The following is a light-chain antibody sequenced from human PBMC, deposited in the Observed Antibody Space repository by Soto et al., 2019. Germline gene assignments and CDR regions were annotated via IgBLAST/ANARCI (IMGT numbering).Light chain of an antibody. CDR2: VAS. Sequence: DIQLTQSPSSLSASVGDRVTITCRASQTISTFLNWYQQKTGKAPELLIYVASTLQSGVPSRFNGSESGTEFTLPFSSLHPVDFSTYYCQQSYTSPRTFGQLTNVEIK. CDR1: QTISTF. J-gene: IGKJ1*01. V-gene: IGKV1-39*01. CDR3: QQSYTSPRT.